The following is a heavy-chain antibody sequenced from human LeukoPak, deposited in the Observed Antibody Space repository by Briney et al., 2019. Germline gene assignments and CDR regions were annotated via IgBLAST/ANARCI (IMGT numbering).Heavy chain of an antibody. CDR2: ISGSAINT. CDR3: AKADGSGTYYTRPSDY. Sequence: GGSLRLSCAASGFTFSSYAVSWVRQAPGKGLEWVSGISGSAINTYYADSVKGRFTISRDNSQNTLYLQMSSLRADDSAVYYCAKADGSGTYYTRPSDYWGQGTLVTVSS. V-gene: IGHV3-23*01. D-gene: IGHD3-10*01. J-gene: IGHJ4*02. CDR1: GFTFSSYA.